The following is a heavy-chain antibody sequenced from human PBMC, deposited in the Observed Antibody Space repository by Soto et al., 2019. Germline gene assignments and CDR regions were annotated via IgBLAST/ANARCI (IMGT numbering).Heavy chain of an antibody. V-gene: IGHV1-18*01. CDR1: GYTFTSYG. Sequence: ASVKVSCKASGYTFTSYGISWVRQAPGQGLEWMGWISAYNGNTNYAHKLQGRVTLTTDTPTSTAYMELRSLRSDDTAVYYCARLVYGDYDMDVWVKGTTVTVSS. J-gene: IGHJ6*03. CDR2: ISAYNGNT. D-gene: IGHD4-17*01. CDR3: ARLVYGDYDMDV.